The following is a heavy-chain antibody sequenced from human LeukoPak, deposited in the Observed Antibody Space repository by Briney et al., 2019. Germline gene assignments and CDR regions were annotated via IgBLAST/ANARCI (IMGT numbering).Heavy chain of an antibody. CDR2: IAADGNDK. D-gene: IGHD6-13*01. J-gene: IGHJ4*02. V-gene: IGHV3-30-3*01. CDR3: ARDRVRIASYYFDY. CDR1: GFTFSSYA. Sequence: PGGSLRLSCAASGFTFSSYAMHWVRQAPGKGLEWVAVIAADGNDKHHADSVKGRFTISRDNSKNTLYLQMNSLRVEDTAVYYCARDRVRIASYYFDYWGQGTLVTVSS.